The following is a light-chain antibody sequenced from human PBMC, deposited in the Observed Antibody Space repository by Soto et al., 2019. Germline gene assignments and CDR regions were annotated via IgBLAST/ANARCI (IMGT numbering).Light chain of an antibody. Sequence: QSVLTQPASVSGSPGQSITISCTGTSSDVGGYNYVSWYQHHPGKAPKLMIYEVSNRPSGVSNRFSGSKSGNTASLTISGLQAEDEADYYCSSYITSSTLVLFGGGTKLTVL. J-gene: IGLJ2*01. V-gene: IGLV2-14*01. CDR1: SSDVGGYNY. CDR3: SSYITSSTLVL. CDR2: EVS.